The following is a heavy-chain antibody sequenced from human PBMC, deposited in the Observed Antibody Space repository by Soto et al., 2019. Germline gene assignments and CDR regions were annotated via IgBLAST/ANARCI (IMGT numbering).Heavy chain of an antibody. D-gene: IGHD1-26*01. CDR3: AKDKFVGATNTPDY. V-gene: IGHV3-23*01. CDR2: LGGSAGST. Sequence: GGSLRLSCAASGFTFSSYAMSWVRQAPGKGLEWVSTLGGSAGSTYYADSVKGRFTISRDNSRNTLYLQMNSLRAEDTAVYYCAKDKFVGATNTPDYWGQGTLVTVSS. J-gene: IGHJ4*02. CDR1: GFTFSSYA.